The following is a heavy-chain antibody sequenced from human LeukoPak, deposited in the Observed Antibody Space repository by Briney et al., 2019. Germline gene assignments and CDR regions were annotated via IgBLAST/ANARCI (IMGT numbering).Heavy chain of an antibody. CDR1: GYTFTGYY. V-gene: IGHV1-2*02. Sequence: ASVKVSCKASGYTFTGYYMHWVRQAPGQGLEWMGWINPNSGGTNYAQKFQGRVTMTRDTSISTAYMELSRLRSDDTAVYYCARLEDLTGTAFDYWGQGTLVTVSS. D-gene: IGHD1-7*01. CDR3: ARLEDLTGTAFDY. CDR2: INPNSGGT. J-gene: IGHJ4*02.